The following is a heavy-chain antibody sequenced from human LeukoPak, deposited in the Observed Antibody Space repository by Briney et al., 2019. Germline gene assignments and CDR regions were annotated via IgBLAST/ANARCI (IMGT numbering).Heavy chain of an antibody. CDR1: GFTFSSYA. D-gene: IGHD3-22*01. CDR3: AKDLDDSGGYPSAFDI. CDR2: ISGSGGST. V-gene: IGHV3-23*01. Sequence: GGSLRLSCAASGFTFSSYAMSWVRQAPGKGLEWVSAISGSGGSTYYADSVKGRFTISRDNSKNTLYLQMNSLRAEDTAVYYCAKDLDDSGGYPSAFDIWGQGTMVTVSS. J-gene: IGHJ3*02.